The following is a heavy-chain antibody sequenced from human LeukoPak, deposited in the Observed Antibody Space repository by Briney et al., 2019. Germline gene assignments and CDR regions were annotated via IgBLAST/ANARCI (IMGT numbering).Heavy chain of an antibody. CDR3: ARGPSTPSSGSYLSY. D-gene: IGHD1-26*01. J-gene: IGHJ4*02. CDR2: ISAYNGNT. V-gene: IGHV1-18*01. CDR1: GYTFTSYG. Sequence: GASVKVSCKASGYTFTSYGIGWVRQAPGQGLEWMGWISAYNGNTNYAQKLQGRVTMTTDTSTSTAYMELRSLRSDDTAVYYCARGPSTPSSGSYLSYWGQGTLVTVSS.